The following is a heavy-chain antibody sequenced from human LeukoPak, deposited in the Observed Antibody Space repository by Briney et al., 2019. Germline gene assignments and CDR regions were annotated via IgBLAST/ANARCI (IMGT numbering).Heavy chain of an antibody. CDR1: GYTFTSYW. J-gene: IGHJ4*02. V-gene: IGHV5-51*01. Sequence: KAGESLKISCKGSGYTFTSYWIGWVRQMPGKGLEWMGIIYPGDSATRYSTSFQGQVTISADTSISTAYLQWSSLKASDTAMYYCARKYYYDSSGYYFDYWGQGTLVTVSS. CDR3: ARKYYYDSSGYYFDY. D-gene: IGHD3-22*01. CDR2: IYPGDSAT.